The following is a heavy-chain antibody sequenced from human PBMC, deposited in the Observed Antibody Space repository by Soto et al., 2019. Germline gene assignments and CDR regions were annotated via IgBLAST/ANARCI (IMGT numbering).Heavy chain of an antibody. CDR1: GFTFDDYA. CDR2: ISWNSGNI. J-gene: IGHJ4*02. V-gene: IGHV3-9*01. CDR3: STAICGADCSAVS. D-gene: IGHD2-21*02. Sequence: EVQLVESGGGLVQPGRSLRLSCAASGFTFDDYAMHWVRQAPGKGLEWVSGISWNSGNIGYADSVKGRFTISRDNVKNHVYLHMTSLRAEDTALNYCSTAICGADCSAVSWGQGTLVAVSS.